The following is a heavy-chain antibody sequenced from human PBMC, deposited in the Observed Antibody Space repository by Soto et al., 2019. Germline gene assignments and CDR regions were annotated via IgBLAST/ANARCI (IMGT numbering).Heavy chain of an antibody. Sequence: SEPMPLCSAVYSGTSRCYDWRLIRPPPGKLVETIGEINHSGSTDYNPSLKSRVTISVDTSKNQFSLKLSSVTAADTAVYYCARASLYYDFWGGYGMDVWGQGNTVTVSS. D-gene: IGHD3-3*01. CDR2: INHSGST. V-gene: IGHV4-34*01. CDR3: ARASLYYDFWGGYGMDV. J-gene: IGHJ6*02. CDR1: SGTSRCYD.